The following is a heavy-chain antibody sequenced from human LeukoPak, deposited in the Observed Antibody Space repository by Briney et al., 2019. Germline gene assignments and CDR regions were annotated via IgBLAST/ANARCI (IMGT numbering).Heavy chain of an antibody. D-gene: IGHD6-19*01. Sequence: SGGSLRLSCAASGFTFSSYGMHWVRQAPGKGLEWVAFIRYDGSNKYYADSVKGRFTISRDNSKNTLYLQMNSLRAEDTAVYYCAKDLHPYSSGWYKSSWFDPWGQGTLVTVSS. J-gene: IGHJ5*02. CDR2: IRYDGSNK. CDR3: AKDLHPYSSGWYKSSWFDP. CDR1: GFTFSSYG. V-gene: IGHV3-30*02.